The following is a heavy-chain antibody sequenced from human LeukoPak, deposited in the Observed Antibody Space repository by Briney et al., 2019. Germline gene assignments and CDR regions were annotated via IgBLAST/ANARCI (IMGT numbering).Heavy chain of an antibody. D-gene: IGHD5-18*01. CDR2: IYYSGST. CDR3: ARWGYSYGFPTLDY. CDR1: GGSISSGDYY. J-gene: IGHJ4*02. V-gene: IGHV4-30-4*01. Sequence: SQTLSLTCTVSGGSISSGDYYWSWIRQPPGKGLEWIGYIYYSGSTYYNPSLKSRVTISVDTSKNQFSLKLSSVTAADTAVYYCARWGYSYGFPTLDYWGQGTPVTVSS.